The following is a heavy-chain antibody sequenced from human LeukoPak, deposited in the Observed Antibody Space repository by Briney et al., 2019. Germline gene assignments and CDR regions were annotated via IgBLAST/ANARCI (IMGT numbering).Heavy chain of an antibody. D-gene: IGHD3-22*01. CDR2: IKQDGSEK. Sequence: GGSLRLSCAASGFTFSSYWMSWVRQAPGKGLEWVANIKQDGSEKYYVDSVKGRFTISRDSAKNSLYLQMNSLRAEDTAVYYCARDRSPWNYYDSSGYYPYYYYYGMDVWGQGTTVTVSS. CDR3: ARDRSPWNYYDSSGYYPYYYYYGMDV. CDR1: GFTFSSYW. J-gene: IGHJ6*02. V-gene: IGHV3-7*01.